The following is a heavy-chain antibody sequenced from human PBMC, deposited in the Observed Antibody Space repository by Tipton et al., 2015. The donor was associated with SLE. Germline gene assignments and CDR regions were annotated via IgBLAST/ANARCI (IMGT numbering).Heavy chain of an antibody. CDR2: IDTSGNL. Sequence: TLSLTCTVSGGPVSGGNYFWSWIRQPAGKGLEWIGHIDTSGNLRYNPSLSSRVTISLDTSEKQISLQLTSVTATDTAVYYCARGFRSSVMSMVRGTVVHSSYHYMDVWGGGSAVTVSS. J-gene: IGHJ6*03. CDR1: GGPVSGGNYF. V-gene: IGHV4-61*09. D-gene: IGHD3-10*01. CDR3: ARGFRSSVMSMVRGTVVHSSYHYMDV.